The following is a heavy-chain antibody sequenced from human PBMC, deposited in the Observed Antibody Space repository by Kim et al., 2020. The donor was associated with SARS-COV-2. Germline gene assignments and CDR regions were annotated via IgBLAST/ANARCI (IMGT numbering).Heavy chain of an antibody. CDR3: ARALEKAFEY. Sequence: KEFADSVKGRFTIPIDTSKNTIYLQMNSLGVEDTAVYYCARALEKAFEYWGQGTLVTVSS. V-gene: IGHV3-30*03. CDR2: K. J-gene: IGHJ4*02.